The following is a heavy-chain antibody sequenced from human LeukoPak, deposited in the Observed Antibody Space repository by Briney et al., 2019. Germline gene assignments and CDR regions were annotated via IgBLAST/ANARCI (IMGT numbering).Heavy chain of an antibody. CDR2: ISSSGSTI. D-gene: IGHD3-10*01. CDR3: ARGSGSGVYFDY. J-gene: IGHJ4*02. V-gene: IGHV3-48*03. CDR1: GFTFSSYE. Sequence: GGSLRLSCAASGFTFSSYEVNWVRQAPGKGLEWVSYISSSGSTIYYADSVKGRFTISRDNAKNSLYLQMNSLRAEDTAVYYCARGSGSGVYFDYWGQGTLVTVSS.